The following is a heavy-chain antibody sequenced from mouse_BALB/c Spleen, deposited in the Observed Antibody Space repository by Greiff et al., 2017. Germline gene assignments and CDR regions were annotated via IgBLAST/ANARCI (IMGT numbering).Heavy chain of an antibody. CDR3: ARRED. CDR1: GYTFTSYW. V-gene: IGHV1S81*02. Sequence: QVQLQQPGAELVKPGASVKLSCKASGYTFTSYWMHWVKQSPGQGLEWVGEINPSNGRTNYNEKFKSKATLTVDKSSSTAYMQLTSLTSEDSAVYYCARREDWGQGTTLTVSS. J-gene: IGHJ2*01. CDR2: INPSNGRT.